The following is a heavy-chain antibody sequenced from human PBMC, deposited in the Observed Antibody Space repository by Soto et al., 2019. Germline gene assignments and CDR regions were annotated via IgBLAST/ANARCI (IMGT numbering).Heavy chain of an antibody. CDR3: ARGEDGYKLNWFDP. V-gene: IGHV4-31*03. CDR2: IYYSGST. Sequence: SETLSLTCTVSGGSISSGGYYWSWIRQHPGKGLEWIGYIYYSGSTYYNPSLKSRVTVSVDTSKNQFSLKLSSVTAADTAVYYCARGEDGYKLNWFDPWGQGTLVTVSS. CDR1: GGSISSGGYY. D-gene: IGHD5-12*01. J-gene: IGHJ5*02.